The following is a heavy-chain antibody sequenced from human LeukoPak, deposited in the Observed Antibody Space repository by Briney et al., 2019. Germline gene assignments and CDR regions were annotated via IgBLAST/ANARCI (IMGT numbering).Heavy chain of an antibody. CDR2: INHSGST. V-gene: IGHV4-34*01. Sequence: SETLSLTWAVYGGSFSGYYWSWIRQPPGKGLEWIGEINHSGSTNYNRSLKRRVTISIDMSKNQFSLRLRSVTAADTPVYYCARGQVGSYVYYYYYGMDVWGRGTTVTV. D-gene: IGHD6-19*01. CDR3: ARGQVGSYVYYYYYGMDV. CDR1: GGSFSGYY. J-gene: IGHJ6*02.